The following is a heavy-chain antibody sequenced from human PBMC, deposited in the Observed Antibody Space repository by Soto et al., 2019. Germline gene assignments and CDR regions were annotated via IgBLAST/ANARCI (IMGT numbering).Heavy chain of an antibody. CDR3: IGYCTDGVCYMVDY. J-gene: IGHJ4*02. D-gene: IGHD2-8*01. CDR1: GGTFSSYT. Sequence: QVQLVQSGAEVQKPGSSVKVSCKASGGTFSSYTISWVRQAPGQGLEWMGRIIPILGIANYAQKFQGRVTITADKSTSTAYMELSSLRSEDTAVYYCIGYCTDGVCYMVDYWGQGTLVTVSS. CDR2: IIPILGIA. V-gene: IGHV1-69*02.